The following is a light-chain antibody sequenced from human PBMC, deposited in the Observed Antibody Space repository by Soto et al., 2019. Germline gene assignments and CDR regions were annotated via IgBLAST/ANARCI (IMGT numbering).Light chain of an antibody. Sequence: QSVLTQPPSVSGAPGQRVTIPCTGSRSNLGAGYGVHWYQQLPGTAPKLLIAGNTNRPSGIPDRFSAPKSGTSASLTISGLEAEDEADYYCQSYDTSLSAVVFGGGTQLTVL. V-gene: IGLV1-40*01. J-gene: IGLJ2*01. CDR2: GNT. CDR1: RSNLGAGYG. CDR3: QSYDTSLSAVV.